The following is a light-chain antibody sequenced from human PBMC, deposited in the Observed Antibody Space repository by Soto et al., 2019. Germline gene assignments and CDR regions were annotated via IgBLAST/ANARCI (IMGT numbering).Light chain of an antibody. V-gene: IGLV2-14*01. J-gene: IGLJ1*01. CDR1: SSDFGGYNY. Sequence: QSALTQPASVSGSPGQSITISCTGTSSDFGGYNYVSWYQHHPGKAPKLIIYGVSDRPSGVSNRFSGSKSGNTASLTISGLQAEDEADYYCSSYTGRSTRVFGTGTTVTVL. CDR3: SSYTGRSTRV. CDR2: GVS.